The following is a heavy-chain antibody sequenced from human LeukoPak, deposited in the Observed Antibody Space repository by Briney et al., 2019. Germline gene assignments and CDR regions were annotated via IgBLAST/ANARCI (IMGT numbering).Heavy chain of an antibody. J-gene: IGHJ5*02. Sequence: SETLSLTCTVSGGSISSSSYYWGWIRQPPGKGLEWIGSIYYSGSTYYNPSLKSRVTISVDTSKSQFSLKLSSVTAADTAVYYCARDHGYCSGGSCYWGGWFDPWGQGTLVTVSS. CDR2: IYYSGST. D-gene: IGHD2-15*01. CDR1: GGSISSSSYY. CDR3: ARDHGYCSGGSCYWGGWFDP. V-gene: IGHV4-39*07.